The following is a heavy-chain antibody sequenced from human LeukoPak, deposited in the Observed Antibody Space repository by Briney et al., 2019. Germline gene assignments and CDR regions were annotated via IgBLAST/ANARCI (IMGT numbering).Heavy chain of an antibody. CDR3: ARQQAGGYCSSTSCYATGY. V-gene: IGHV4-39*01. D-gene: IGHD2-2*01. CDR1: GGSISSSSYY. Sequence: SETLSLTCTVSGGSISSSSYYWGWIRQPPGKGLEWIGSIYYSGSTYYNPSLKSRVTISVDTSKNQFSLKLSSVTAADTAVYYCARQQAGGYCSSTSCYATGYWGQGTLVTVSS. CDR2: IYYSGST. J-gene: IGHJ4*02.